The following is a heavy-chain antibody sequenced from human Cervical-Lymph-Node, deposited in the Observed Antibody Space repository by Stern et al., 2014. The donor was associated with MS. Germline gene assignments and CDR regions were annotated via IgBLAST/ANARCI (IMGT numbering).Heavy chain of an antibody. D-gene: IGHD4-17*01. Sequence: QVQLMQSGAEVKKPGSSVKVSCKASGGTFSNYATSWVRQAPGQGLEWMGGIVPLFGKPNYAQKFQGRVTITADESTSTAYMDLSSLRSEDTAVYYCASPLTATSVPFGYYGMDVCGQGTTVTVS. CDR3: ASPLTATSVPFGYYGMDV. J-gene: IGHJ6*02. CDR1: GGTFSNYA. CDR2: IVPLFGKP. V-gene: IGHV1-69*01.